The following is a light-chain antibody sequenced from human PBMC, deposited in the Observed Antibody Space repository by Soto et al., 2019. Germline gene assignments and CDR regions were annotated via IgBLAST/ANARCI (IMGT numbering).Light chain of an antibody. V-gene: IGLV1-51*01. CDR3: GTWDSSLSAGV. CDR2: DNN. CDR1: SSNIGAGY. Sequence: QSVLTQPPSVSGAPGQRVTISCTGTSSNIGAGYEVHWYHQLPGTAPKFLIYDNNKRPSGIPDRFSGSKSGTSATLGITGLQTGDEADYYCGTWDSSLSAGVFGGGTKLTVL. J-gene: IGLJ3*02.